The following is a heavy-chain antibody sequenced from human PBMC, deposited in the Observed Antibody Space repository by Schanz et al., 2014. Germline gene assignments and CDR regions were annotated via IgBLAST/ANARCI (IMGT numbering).Heavy chain of an antibody. CDR1: GGTFNSYT. D-gene: IGHD4-17*01. CDR3: ARGYGDSPTDF. Sequence: QVQLVQSGAEVEKPGSSMKVSCKASGGTFNSYTINWVRQAPGQGLEWMGRIIPILGIANYAQKFQGRVTITADRSTSTAYMELSSLRSEDTAVYYCARGYGDSPTDFWGQGTLVTVSS. CDR2: IIPILGIA. J-gene: IGHJ4*02. V-gene: IGHV1-69*02.